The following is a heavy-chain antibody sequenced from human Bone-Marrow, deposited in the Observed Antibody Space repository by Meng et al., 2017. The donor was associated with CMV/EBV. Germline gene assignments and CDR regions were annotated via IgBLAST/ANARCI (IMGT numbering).Heavy chain of an antibody. CDR1: GFTFSSYA. V-gene: IGHV3-23*03. CDR2: IYSGGSST. Sequence: GESLKISCAASGFTFSSYAMSWVRQAPGKGLEWVSVIYSGGSSTYYADSVKGRFTISRDNSKNTLYLQMNSLRAEDTAVYYCAKVRGSGLIWFGEIDYWGQGTLVTGSS. CDR3: AKVRGSGLIWFGEIDY. J-gene: IGHJ4*02. D-gene: IGHD3-10*01.